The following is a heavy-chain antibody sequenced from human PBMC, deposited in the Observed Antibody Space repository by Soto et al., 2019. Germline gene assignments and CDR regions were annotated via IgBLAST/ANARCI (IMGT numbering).Heavy chain of an antibody. CDR1: GYRFTSYW. Sequence: GESLKISCKASGYRFTSYWIGWVRQMPGKGLEWMAIIFPGDSETRYSPSFQGQVTISADKSISTAYLQWNSLKASDTAIYYCARHDYYDSGGYPLAFDIWGQGTRVTVSS. J-gene: IGHJ3*02. D-gene: IGHD3-22*01. V-gene: IGHV5-51*01. CDR3: ARHDYYDSGGYPLAFDI. CDR2: IFPGDSET.